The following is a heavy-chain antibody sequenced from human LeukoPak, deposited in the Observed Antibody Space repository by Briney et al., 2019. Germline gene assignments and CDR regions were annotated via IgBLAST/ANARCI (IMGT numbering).Heavy chain of an antibody. Sequence: SGTLSLTCAVSGGSISSSNWWSWVRQPPGKGLEWIGEIYHSGSTNYNPSLKSRVTISVDKSKNQFSLKLSSVTAADTAVYYCARHQGDYCSSTSCYTSWFDPWGQGTLVTVSS. D-gene: IGHD2-2*02. J-gene: IGHJ5*02. CDR1: GGSISSSNW. V-gene: IGHV4-4*02. CDR3: ARHQGDYCSSTSCYTSWFDP. CDR2: IYHSGST.